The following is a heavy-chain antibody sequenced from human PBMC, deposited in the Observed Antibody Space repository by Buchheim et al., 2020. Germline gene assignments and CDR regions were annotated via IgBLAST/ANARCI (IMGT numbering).Heavy chain of an antibody. CDR1: GFTFSSYA. D-gene: IGHD3-10*01. Sequence: QVQLVESGGGVVQPGRSLRLSCAASGFTFSSYAMHWVRQAPGKGLEWVAVISYDGSNKYYADSVKGRFTISRDNSKNTLYLQMNSLRAEDTAVYYCARSLGVWFGELLSPFDYWGQGTL. J-gene: IGHJ4*02. CDR2: ISYDGSNK. CDR3: ARSLGVWFGELLSPFDY. V-gene: IGHV3-30-3*01.